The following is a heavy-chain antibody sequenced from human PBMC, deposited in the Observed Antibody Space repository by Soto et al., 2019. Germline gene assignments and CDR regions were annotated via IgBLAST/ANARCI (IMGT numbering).Heavy chain of an antibody. D-gene: IGHD3-22*01. J-gene: IGHJ4*02. CDR3: AKVPREITMIDYFDY. V-gene: IGHV3-23*01. Sequence: EVQLLESGGGLVQPGGSLRLSCAASGFTFSSYAMSWVRQAPGKGLEWVSAISGSGGSTYYADSVKGRFTISRDNSKNTLYLQMNSLRAEDTAVYYCAKVPREITMIDYFDYWGQGTLVTVAS. CDR1: GFTFSSYA. CDR2: ISGSGGST.